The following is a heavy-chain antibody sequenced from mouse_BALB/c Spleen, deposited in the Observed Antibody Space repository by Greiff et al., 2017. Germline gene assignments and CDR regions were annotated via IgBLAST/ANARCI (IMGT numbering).Heavy chain of an antibody. Sequence: EVHLVESGPDLVKPSQSLSLTCTVTGYSITSGYSWHWIRQFPGNKLEWMGYIHYSGSTNYNPSLKSRISITRDTSKNQFFLQLNSVTTEDTATYYCARCLYGNYVYYYAMDYWGQGTSVTVSS. J-gene: IGHJ4*01. CDR2: IHYSGST. D-gene: IGHD2-1*01. V-gene: IGHV3-1*02. CDR3: ARCLYGNYVYYYAMDY. CDR1: GYSITSGYS.